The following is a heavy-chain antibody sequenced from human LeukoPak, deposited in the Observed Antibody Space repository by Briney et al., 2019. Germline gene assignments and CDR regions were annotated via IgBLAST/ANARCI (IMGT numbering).Heavy chain of an antibody. CDR3: ARGKKRTSEYYFDY. CDR2: INSDGSST. CDR1: GFTFSSYW. V-gene: IGHV3-74*01. Sequence: GGSQRLSCAASGFTFSSYWMHWVRQAPGKGLVWVSRINSDGSSTSYADSVKGRFTISRDNAKNTLYLQMNSLRAEDTAVYYCARGKKRTSEYYFDYWGQGTLVTVSS. J-gene: IGHJ4*02.